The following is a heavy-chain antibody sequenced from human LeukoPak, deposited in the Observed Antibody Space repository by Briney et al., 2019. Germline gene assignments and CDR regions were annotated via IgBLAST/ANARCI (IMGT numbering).Heavy chain of an antibody. CDR2: IKSKTDGGTT. V-gene: IGHV3-15*01. J-gene: IGHJ4*02. D-gene: IGHD3-22*01. Sequence: GGSLRLSCAATGFTFSNYAMSWVRQAPGKGLEWVGRIKSKTDGGTTDYAAPVKGRFTISRDDSKNTLYLQMNSLKTKDTAVYYCSTTYYYDSSEGYWGQGTLVTVSS. CDR3: STTYYYDSSEGY. CDR1: GFTFSNYA.